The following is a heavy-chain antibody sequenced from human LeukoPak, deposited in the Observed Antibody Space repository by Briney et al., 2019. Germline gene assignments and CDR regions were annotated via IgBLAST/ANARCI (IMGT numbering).Heavy chain of an antibody. J-gene: IGHJ4*02. V-gene: IGHV3-66*01. Sequence: QAGGSLRLSCAASGFTVSSNYMSWVRQAPGKGLEWVSVIYSGGSTYYADSVKGRFTISRDNSKNTLYLQMNSLGAEDTAVYYCARDRTYCSSTSCYDYFDYWGQGTLVTVSS. CDR2: IYSGGST. CDR3: ARDRTYCSSTSCYDYFDY. D-gene: IGHD2-2*01. CDR1: GFTVSSNY.